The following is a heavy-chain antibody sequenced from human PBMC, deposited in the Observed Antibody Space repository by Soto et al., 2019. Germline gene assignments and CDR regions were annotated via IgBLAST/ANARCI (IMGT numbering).Heavy chain of an antibody. CDR3: ARERAIAATGIFYY. D-gene: IGHD6-13*01. CDR2: TSYDGNNK. V-gene: IGHV3-30-3*01. CDR1: GFTFSNFA. Sequence: GGSLRLSCAASGFTFSNFAMHWVRQAPGKGLEWVAVTSYDGNNKDYADSVKGRFTISRDNSKNTLFLQVNSLRPEDTAVYYCARERAIAATGIFYYWGQGTLVTVSS. J-gene: IGHJ4*02.